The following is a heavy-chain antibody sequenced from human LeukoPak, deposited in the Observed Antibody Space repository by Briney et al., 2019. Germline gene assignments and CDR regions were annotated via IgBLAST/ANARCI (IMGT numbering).Heavy chain of an antibody. Sequence: SQTLSLTCAVSGGSISSGGYSWSWIRQPPGKGLEWIGYIYHSGSTYYNPSLKSRVTISVDRSKNQFSLKLSSVTAADTAVYYCARQVSVGAFFDYWGQGTLVTVSS. CDR1: GGSISSGGYS. D-gene: IGHD1-26*01. J-gene: IGHJ4*02. V-gene: IGHV4-30-2*01. CDR3: ARQVSVGAFFDY. CDR2: IYHSGST.